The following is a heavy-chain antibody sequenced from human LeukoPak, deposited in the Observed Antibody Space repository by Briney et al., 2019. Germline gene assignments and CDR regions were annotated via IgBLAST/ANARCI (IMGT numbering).Heavy chain of an antibody. J-gene: IGHJ3*02. V-gene: IGHV1-8*01. CDR1: GYTFTSYD. Sequence: ASVKVSCKASGYTFTSYDINWVRQATGQGLEWMGWMNPNSGNTGYAQKFQGGVTMTRNTSISTAYMELSSLRSEDTAVYYCARVMVTTSAFDIWGQGTMVTVSS. CDR2: MNPNSGNT. CDR3: ARVMVTTSAFDI. D-gene: IGHD4-17*01.